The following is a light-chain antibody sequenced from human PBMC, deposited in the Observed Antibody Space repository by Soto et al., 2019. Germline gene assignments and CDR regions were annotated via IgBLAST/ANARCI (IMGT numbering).Light chain of an antibody. CDR1: QSISGW. V-gene: IGKV1-5*01. CDR2: DAS. Sequence: DIQMTQSPSTVSASVGDRVTITCRASQSISGWLAWYQRKPGKAPNLLIYDASSLESGVPSRFSGSGSGTDFTLTISSLQPDDFTTYYCQQYNGTFGQGTRLEIK. CDR3: QQYNGT. J-gene: IGKJ5*01.